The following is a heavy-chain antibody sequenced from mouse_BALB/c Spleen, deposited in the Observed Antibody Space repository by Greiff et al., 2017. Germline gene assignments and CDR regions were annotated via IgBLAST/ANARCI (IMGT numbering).Heavy chain of an antibody. J-gene: IGHJ3*01. V-gene: IGHV1-87*01. CDR3: ARKGYYGSSYSWFAY. CDR1: GYTFTSYW. Sequence: QVQLKESGAELARPGASVKLSCKASGYTFTSYWMQWVKQRPGQGLEWIGAIYPGDGDTRYTQKFKGKATLTADKSSSTAYMQLSSLASEDSAVYYCARKGYYGSSYSWFAYWGQGTLVTVSA. CDR2: IYPGDGDT. D-gene: IGHD1-1*01.